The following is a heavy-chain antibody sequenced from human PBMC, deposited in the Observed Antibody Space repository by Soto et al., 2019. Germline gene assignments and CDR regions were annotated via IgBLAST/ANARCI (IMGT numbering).Heavy chain of an antibody. D-gene: IGHD3-3*02. CDR3: ARHSLALRKNNWFDP. CDR2: IFYLGSS. CDR1: GDSIISSGFY. V-gene: IGHV4-39*01. J-gene: IGHJ5*02. Sequence: SETLSLTCTVSGDSIISSGFYWGWVRQPPGKGLEWIGSIFYLGSSYYNPSLKSRVTMSVDTSKNQFSLRLRSVTAADTALYFCARHSLALRKNNWFDPWGQGIMVTVSS.